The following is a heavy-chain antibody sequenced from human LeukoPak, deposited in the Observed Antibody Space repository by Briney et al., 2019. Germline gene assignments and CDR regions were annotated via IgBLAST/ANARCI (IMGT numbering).Heavy chain of an antibody. V-gene: IGHV1-2*06. Sequence: ASVKVSCKASGYIFTDYGISWVRQAPGQGLEWMGRINPNNGVTTYAQKFQDRVTMTRDTSISTAYMELSRLTSDDSAVYYCARGHDNWFDPWGQGTLVIVSS. J-gene: IGHJ5*02. CDR3: ARGHDNWFDP. CDR1: GYIFTDYG. CDR2: INPNNGVT.